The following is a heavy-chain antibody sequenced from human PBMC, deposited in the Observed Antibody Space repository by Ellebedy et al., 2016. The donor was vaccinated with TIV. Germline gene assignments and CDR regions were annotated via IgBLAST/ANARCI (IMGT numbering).Heavy chain of an antibody. V-gene: IGHV3-23*01. D-gene: IGHD2/OR15-2a*01. CDR3: ANPLVSFFYGMDV. CDR1: GFTFSSYA. CDR2: ISGGGGST. J-gene: IGHJ6*02. Sequence: PGGSLRLSCAASGFTFSSYAMSWVRQAPGKGLEWVSTISGGGGSTHYADSVKGRFTISRDNSKNTLYLQMNSVRAEDTAVYYCANPLVSFFYGMDVWGQGTTVTVSS.